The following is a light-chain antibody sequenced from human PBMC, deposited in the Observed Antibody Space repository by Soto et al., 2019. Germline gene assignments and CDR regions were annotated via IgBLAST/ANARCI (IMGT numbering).Light chain of an antibody. CDR1: QSVVTY. V-gene: IGKV3-11*01. CDR2: DAS. CDR3: QQRSNWPPYT. Sequence: EVVLTQYPATLSLSPGERATLSCRASQSVVTYLAWYQQKPGQAPRLLIYDASNRATGIPARFSGSGSGTDFTLTISSLEPEDFAVYYCQQRSNWPPYTFGQGTKLEIK. J-gene: IGKJ2*01.